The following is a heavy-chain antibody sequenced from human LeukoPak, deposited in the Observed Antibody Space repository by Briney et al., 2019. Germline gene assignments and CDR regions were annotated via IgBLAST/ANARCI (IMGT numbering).Heavy chain of an antibody. Sequence: PSETLSLTCAVYGGAFSGYYWSWIRQPPGKGLEWIGEINHSGSTNYNPSLKSRVTISVDTSKNQFSLKLSSVTAADTAVYYCASGAYYFDSWGQGTLVTVSS. J-gene: IGHJ4*02. CDR1: GGAFSGYY. V-gene: IGHV4-34*01. CDR3: ASGAYYFDS. CDR2: INHSGST.